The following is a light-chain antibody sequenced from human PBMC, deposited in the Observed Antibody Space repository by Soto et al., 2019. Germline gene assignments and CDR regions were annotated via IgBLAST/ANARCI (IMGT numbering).Light chain of an antibody. CDR3: CSYAGSSTFV. CDR1: SSDVGTYNL. CDR2: EGS. J-gene: IGLJ1*01. Sequence: QSALTQPASVSGSPGQSITISCTGTSSDVGTYNLVSWYQQHPDKAPKLMIYEGSKRPSGVSNRFSGSKSGNTASLTISGLQADDEADYYCCSYAGSSTFVFGIGTKLTVL. V-gene: IGLV2-23*01.